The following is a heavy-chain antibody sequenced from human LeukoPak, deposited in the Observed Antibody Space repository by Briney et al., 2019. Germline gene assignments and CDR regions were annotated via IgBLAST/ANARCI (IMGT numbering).Heavy chain of an antibody. D-gene: IGHD4-23*01. CDR1: GFTFDDYA. CDR2: ISWNSGSI. V-gene: IGHV3-9*01. J-gene: IGHJ4*02. Sequence: FLRLSCAASGFTFDDYAMHWVRQAPGKGLEWVSGISWNSGSIGYADSVKGRFTISRDNAKNSLYLQMNSLRAEDTALYYCATREGNQGPFDYWGQGTLVTVSS. CDR3: ATREGNQGPFDY.